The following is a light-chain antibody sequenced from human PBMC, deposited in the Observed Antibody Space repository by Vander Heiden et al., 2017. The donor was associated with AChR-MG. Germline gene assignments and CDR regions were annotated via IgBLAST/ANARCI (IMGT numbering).Light chain of an antibody. V-gene: IGKV3-15*01. CDR2: GAS. Sequence: EIVMTQSPATLSVSPGERATLSCRASQSVSSNLAWYQQKPGQAPRLLIYGASTRATGIPARFSGSGSGTEFTITISSLQSEDFAVYYCQQYKNWPSYTFGQGTKLEIK. CDR1: QSVSSN. CDR3: QQYKNWPSYT. J-gene: IGKJ2*01.